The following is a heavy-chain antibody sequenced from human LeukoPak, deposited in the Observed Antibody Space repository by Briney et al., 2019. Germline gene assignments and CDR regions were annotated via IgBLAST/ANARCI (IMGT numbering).Heavy chain of an antibody. J-gene: IGHJ4*02. CDR2: IFPIFGIA. D-gene: IGHD2-15*01. CDR1: GGTFSSYA. CDR3: ASSDLGYCSGGSCQTFDY. Sequence: SVKVSCKASGGTFSSYAISWVRQAPGQGLEWMGRIFPIFGIANYAQKFQGRVTITADKSTSTAYMELSSLRSEDTAVYYCASSDLGYCSGGSCQTFDYWVQGTLVTVSS. V-gene: IGHV1-69*04.